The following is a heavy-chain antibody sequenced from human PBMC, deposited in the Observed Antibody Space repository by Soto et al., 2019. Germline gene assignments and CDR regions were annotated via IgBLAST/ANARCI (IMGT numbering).Heavy chain of an antibody. J-gene: IGHJ4*02. CDR2: VSAYNGNT. CDR1: GYTFTSYG. D-gene: IGHD4-17*01. Sequence: ASVKVSCKASGYTFTSYGISWVRQAPGQGLEWMGWVSAYNGNTNYAQNLQGRVTMTTDTSTSTAYMELRSLRSDDTAVYYCARVDYGDYPIDYWGQGTLVTVSS. CDR3: ARVDYGDYPIDY. V-gene: IGHV1-18*01.